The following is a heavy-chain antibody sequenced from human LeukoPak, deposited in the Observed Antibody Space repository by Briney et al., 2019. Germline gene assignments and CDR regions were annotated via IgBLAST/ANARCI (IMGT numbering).Heavy chain of an antibody. CDR1: GFIFSSYW. V-gene: IGHV3-7*01. Sequence: LXLSXAASGFIFSSYWMTWVRQVPGQXLEWVANIKQDGSEKYYADSVKGRFTISRDNARNSLYLEMDSLRAEDTSVYYCATYCSSPNCLALWGQGALVTVSS. J-gene: IGHJ4*02. CDR3: ATYCSSPNCLAL. D-gene: IGHD2-2*01. CDR2: IKQDGSEK.